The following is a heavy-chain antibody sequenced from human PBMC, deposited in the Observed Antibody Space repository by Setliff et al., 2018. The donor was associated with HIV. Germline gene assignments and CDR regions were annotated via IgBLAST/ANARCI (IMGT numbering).Heavy chain of an antibody. Sequence: PGGSLRLSCEVSGFRFDNYAMHWVRQPPGKGLEWVANIKQDGTEEYYVDSVKGRFTISRDNAKNSLYLQMNSLRAEDTAVYYCARVVYYFGSDRPYYYGMDVWGQGTTVTVSS. D-gene: IGHD3-10*01. CDR2: IKQDGTEE. CDR1: GFRFDNYA. CDR3: ARVVYYFGSDRPYYYGMDV. V-gene: IGHV3-7*01. J-gene: IGHJ6*02.